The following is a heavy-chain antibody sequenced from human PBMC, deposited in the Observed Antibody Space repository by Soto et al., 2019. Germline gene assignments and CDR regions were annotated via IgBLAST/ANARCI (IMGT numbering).Heavy chain of an antibody. V-gene: IGHV3-74*01. Sequence: EVQLVESGGGLVQPGGSLRLSCATSGFTFSNYWMHWVRQAPGKGLVWVSRINSDGTTTNYANSVKGRFTISRDNAGDKLDMQMKSLGAEDTDEYYCAQRKSGWYVYWGQGTLVTVSS. CDR3: AQRKSGWYVY. CDR2: INSDGTTT. CDR1: GFTFSNYW. D-gene: IGHD6-19*01. J-gene: IGHJ4*02.